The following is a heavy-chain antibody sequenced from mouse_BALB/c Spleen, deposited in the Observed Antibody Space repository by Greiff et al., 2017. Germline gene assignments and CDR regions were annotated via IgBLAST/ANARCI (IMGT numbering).Heavy chain of an antibody. CDR1: GYAFSSYW. D-gene: IGHD2-13*01. J-gene: IGHJ4*01. Sequence: VQLQQSGAELVRPGSSVKISCKASGYAFSSYWMNWVKQRPGQGLEWIGQIYPGDGDTNYNGKFKGKATLTADKSSSTAYMQLSSLTSEDSAVYFCARSVIPYYYAMDYWGQGTSVTVSS. CDR2: IYPGDGDT. CDR3: ARSVIPYYYAMDY. V-gene: IGHV1-80*01.